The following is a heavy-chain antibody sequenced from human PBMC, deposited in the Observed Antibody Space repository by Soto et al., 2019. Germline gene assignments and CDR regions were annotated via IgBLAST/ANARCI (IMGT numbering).Heavy chain of an antibody. V-gene: IGHV3-9*01. J-gene: IGHJ4*02. Sequence: EVQLVESGGGSVQPGRSLRLSCVASGFTFESYAMHWVRPVPGKGLEWVSGISWNSGSIGYEDSVKGRFTISRDNDQKSLYLEMNSLRVEDTAFYYCVKDIHEQWLVSHFEYWGQGALVTVSS. D-gene: IGHD6-19*01. CDR3: VKDIHEQWLVSHFEY. CDR1: GFTFESYA. CDR2: ISWNSGSI.